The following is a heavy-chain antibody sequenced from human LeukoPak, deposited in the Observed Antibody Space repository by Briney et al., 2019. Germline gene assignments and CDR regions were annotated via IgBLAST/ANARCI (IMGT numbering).Heavy chain of an antibody. CDR3: GRRYHYGYYFDY. D-gene: IGHD5-18*01. CDR1: GFTFSNYW. Sequence: PGGSLRLSCAASGFTFSNYWMTWVRQAPGKGLEWVANIKQDGSQEYYVDSVKGRFAISRDHAKNSLYLKVKSLRAEDTAVYYCGRRYHYGYYFDYWGQGTLVTVSS. J-gene: IGHJ4*02. CDR2: IKQDGSQE. V-gene: IGHV3-7*03.